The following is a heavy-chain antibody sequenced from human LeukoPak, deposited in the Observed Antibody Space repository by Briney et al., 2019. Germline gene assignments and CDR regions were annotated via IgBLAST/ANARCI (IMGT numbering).Heavy chain of an antibody. D-gene: IGHD3-22*01. CDR3: ARDSGLLPTVTYYLDS. CDR1: GFTFSSYE. J-gene: IGHJ4*02. V-gene: IGHV3-21*05. CDR2: ISSSSSYM. Sequence: GGSLRLSCAASGFTFSSYEMNWVRQAPGKGLEWVSYISSSSSYMYYADSMRGRFTISRDSAQNSLYLQMNGLKAEDTAVYYCARDSGLLPTVTYYLDSWGQGTLVTVSS.